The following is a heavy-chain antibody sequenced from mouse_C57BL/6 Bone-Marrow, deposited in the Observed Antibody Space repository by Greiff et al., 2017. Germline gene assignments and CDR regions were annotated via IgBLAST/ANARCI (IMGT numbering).Heavy chain of an antibody. Sequence: QVTLKVSGPGILQPSQTLSLTCSFSGFSLSTFGMGVGWIRQPSGEGLEWLAHIWWDDDKYYNPALKSRLTISKDTSKNQVFLKIANVDTADTATYYCARIYGSSYVWYFDVWGTGTTVTVSS. J-gene: IGHJ1*03. V-gene: IGHV8-8*01. CDR1: GFSLSTFGMG. CDR2: IWWDDDK. CDR3: ARIYGSSYVWYFDV. D-gene: IGHD1-1*01.